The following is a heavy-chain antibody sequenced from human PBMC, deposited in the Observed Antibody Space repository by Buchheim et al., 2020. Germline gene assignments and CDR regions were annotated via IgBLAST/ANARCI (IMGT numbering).Heavy chain of an antibody. CDR3: ACGSSSYIYGMDV. D-gene: IGHD3-22*01. CDR2: INADGSVT. J-gene: IGHJ6*02. Sequence: EVQLVESGGGLVQPGGSLRLSCAGSGFTFNYYWMHWVRQVPGKGLVWVSRINADGSVTNYADSVKGRFTISRDTAMNTLYLQMNSLRVEETAIYYCACGSSSYIYGMDVWGQGTT. V-gene: IGHV3-74*01. CDR1: GFTFNYYW.